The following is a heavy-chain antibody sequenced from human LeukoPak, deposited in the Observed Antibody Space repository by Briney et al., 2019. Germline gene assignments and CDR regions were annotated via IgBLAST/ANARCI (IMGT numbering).Heavy chain of an antibody. Sequence: SETLPLTRTVSGGSISSYYWSWIRQPPGKGLEWIGYIYYSGSTNYNPSLKSRVTISVDTSKNQFFLKLSSVTAADTAVYYCASGYHSNWFDPWGQGTLVTVSS. CDR1: GGSISSYY. CDR3: ASGYHSNWFDP. CDR2: IYYSGST. V-gene: IGHV4-59*08. J-gene: IGHJ5*02. D-gene: IGHD5-18*01.